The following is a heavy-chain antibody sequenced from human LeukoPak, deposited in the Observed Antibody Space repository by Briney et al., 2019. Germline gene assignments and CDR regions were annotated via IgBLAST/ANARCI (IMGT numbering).Heavy chain of an antibody. CDR2: ISHDGSNK. J-gene: IGHJ6*02. CDR3: ARGGGLDV. CDR1: GFTFSSYA. D-gene: IGHD3-16*01. V-gene: IGHV3-30-3*01. Sequence: PGRSLRLSCAASGFTFSSYAMHWVRQAPGKGLEWVAVISHDGSNKYYADSVKGRFTISRDNSKNTLYLQMNSLRAEDTAVYFCARGGGLDVWGQGATVTVSS.